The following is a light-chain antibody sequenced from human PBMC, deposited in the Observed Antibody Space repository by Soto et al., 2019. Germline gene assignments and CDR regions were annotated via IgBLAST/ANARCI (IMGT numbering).Light chain of an antibody. CDR3: SSYTTNITPVV. CDR2: EVT. Sequence: QPVLTQPASVSGSPGQSMTISCTGTSGDIGGYNYVSWYQQHPGKAPKLLISEVTNRPSGVSNRFSGSKSGNTASLTISGLQAEDEADYYCSSYTTNITPVVFGGGTQLTVL. V-gene: IGLV2-14*01. J-gene: IGLJ2*01. CDR1: SGDIGGYNY.